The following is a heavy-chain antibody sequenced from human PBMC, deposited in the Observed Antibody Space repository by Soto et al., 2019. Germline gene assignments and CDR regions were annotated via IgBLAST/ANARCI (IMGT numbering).Heavy chain of an antibody. CDR2: IWYDGSNK. CDR1: GFTFSSYG. CDR3: ARDPTKYIVVVVAEDYYGMDV. J-gene: IGHJ6*02. Sequence: QVQLVESGGGVVQPGRSLRLSCAASGFTFSSYGMHWVRQAPGKGLEWVAGIWYDGSNKYYADSVKGRFTISRDNSKNTLYLKMNSLRAEDTAVYYCARDPTKYIVVVVAEDYYGMDVWGQGTTVTVSS. V-gene: IGHV3-33*01. D-gene: IGHD2-15*01.